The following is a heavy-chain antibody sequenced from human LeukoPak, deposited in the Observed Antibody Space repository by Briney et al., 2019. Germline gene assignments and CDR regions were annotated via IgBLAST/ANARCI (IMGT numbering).Heavy chain of an antibody. Sequence: SETLSLTCAVYGGSFSGYYWSWIRQPPGKGLEWIGEINHSGSTNYNPSLKSRVTISVDTSKNQFSLKLSSVTAADTAVYYCARGNDYGDHWGQGTLVTVSS. V-gene: IGHV4-34*01. J-gene: IGHJ4*02. CDR3: ARGNDYGDH. CDR2: INHSGST. CDR1: GGSFSGYY.